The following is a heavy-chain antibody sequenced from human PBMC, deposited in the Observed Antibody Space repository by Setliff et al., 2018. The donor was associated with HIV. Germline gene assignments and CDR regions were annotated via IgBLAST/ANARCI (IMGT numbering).Heavy chain of an antibody. CDR1: GYSFTKFW. CDR2: IYPGDSDT. Sequence: ESLKISCQASGYSFTKFWIGWVRQMPGKGLEWMGIIYPGDSDTRYSPSFEGQVTMSADKSINTAYLQWNSLKASDTAMYYCARQPTDTSGYNNWFDSWGQGTLVTVSS. J-gene: IGHJ5*01. V-gene: IGHV5-51*01. CDR3: ARQPTDTSGYNNWFDS. D-gene: IGHD3-3*01.